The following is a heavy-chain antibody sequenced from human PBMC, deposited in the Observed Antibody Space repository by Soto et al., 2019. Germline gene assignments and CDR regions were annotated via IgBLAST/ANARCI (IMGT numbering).Heavy chain of an antibody. V-gene: IGHV5-51*01. CDR1: GYSFTSYW. D-gene: IGHD2-2*01. J-gene: IGHJ6*02. CDR2: IYPGGSDT. CDR3: ARGAKDCSSTSCPSPSYYYYGMDV. Sequence: PGESLKISCKGSGYSFTSYWIGWVRQMPGKGLEWMGIIYPGGSDTRYSPSFQGQVTISADKSISTAYLQWSSLKASDTAMYYCARGAKDCSSTSCPSPSYYYYGMDVWGQGTTVTVSS.